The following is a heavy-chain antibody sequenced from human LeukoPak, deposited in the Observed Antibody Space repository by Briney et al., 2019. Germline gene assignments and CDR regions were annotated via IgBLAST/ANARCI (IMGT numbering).Heavy chain of an antibody. CDR2: IKQDGSEK. V-gene: IGHV3-7*01. J-gene: IGHJ4*02. CDR1: GFTFAGYA. CDR3: ARRAAAGVNYFDY. Sequence: GGSLRLSCAASGFTFAGYAMSWVRQAPGKGLEWVANIKQDGSEKYYVDSVKGRFTISRDNAKNSLYLQMNSLRAEDTAVYYCARRAAAGVNYFDYWGQGTLVTVSS. D-gene: IGHD6-13*01.